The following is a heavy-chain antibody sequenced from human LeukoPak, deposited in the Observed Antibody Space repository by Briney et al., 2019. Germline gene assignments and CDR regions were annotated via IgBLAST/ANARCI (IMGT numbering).Heavy chain of an antibody. J-gene: IGHJ4*02. CDR1: GYTFTGYY. D-gene: IGHD2-15*01. Sequence: ASVKVSCKASGYTFTGYYMHWVRQAPGQGLEWMGWISAYNGNTNYAQKLQGRVTMTTDTSTSTAYMELRSLRSDDTAVYYCARPSIYCSGGSCYPYYFDYWGQGTLVTVSS. CDR3: ARPSIYCSGGSCYPYYFDY. V-gene: IGHV1-18*04. CDR2: ISAYNGNT.